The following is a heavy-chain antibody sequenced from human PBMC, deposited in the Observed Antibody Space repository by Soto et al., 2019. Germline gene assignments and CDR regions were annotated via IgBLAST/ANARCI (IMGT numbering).Heavy chain of an antibody. CDR3: SSLYDGSGSYYPLHDY. J-gene: IGHJ4*02. CDR1: GFTFSGSA. CDR2: IRSKASSYAT. D-gene: IGHD3-10*01. V-gene: IGHV3-73*01. Sequence: GGSLRLSCAASGFTFSGSAMHWVRQASGKGLEWVGRIRSKASSYATAYAASVKGRFTISRDDSKNTAYLQMNSLKTEDTAVYYCSSLYDGSGSYYPLHDYWGQGTLVTVSS.